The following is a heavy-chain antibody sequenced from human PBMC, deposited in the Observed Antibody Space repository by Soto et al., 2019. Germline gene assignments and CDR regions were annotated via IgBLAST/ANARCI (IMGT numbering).Heavy chain of an antibody. V-gene: IGHV3-48*01. CDR2: ISSSSSTI. Sequence: PGGSLRLSCAASGFTFSSYSMNWVRQAPGKGLEWVSYISSSSSTIYYADSVKGRLTISRDNAKNTLYLQMNSLRAEDTAVYYCAKAGGGANIAAADFDYWGQGTLVTVSS. J-gene: IGHJ4*02. CDR1: GFTFSSYS. D-gene: IGHD6-25*01. CDR3: AKAGGGANIAAADFDY.